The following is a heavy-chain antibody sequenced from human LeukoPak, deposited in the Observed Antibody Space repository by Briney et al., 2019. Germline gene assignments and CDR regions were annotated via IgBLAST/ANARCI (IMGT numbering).Heavy chain of an antibody. Sequence: GGSLRLSCAASGFTFSSYSMNWVRQAPGKGLEWVSSISSSSSYIYYADSVKGRFTISRDNAKNSLNLQMNSLRAEDTAVYYCARETGYRTYYFDYWGQGTLVTVSS. V-gene: IGHV3-21*01. CDR3: ARETGYRTYYFDY. J-gene: IGHJ4*02. CDR1: GFTFSSYS. D-gene: IGHD5-24*01. CDR2: ISSSSSYI.